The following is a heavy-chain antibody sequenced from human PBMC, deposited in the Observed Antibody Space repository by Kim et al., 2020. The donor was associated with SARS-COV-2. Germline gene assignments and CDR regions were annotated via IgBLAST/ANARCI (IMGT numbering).Heavy chain of an antibody. J-gene: IGHJ4*02. D-gene: IGHD2-21*02. Sequence: YPPALKSRVTISVDTSKNQFSLKLSSVTAADTAVYYCARWGGNSPYYFDYWGQGTLVTVSS. CDR3: ARWGGNSPYYFDY. V-gene: IGHV4-59*01.